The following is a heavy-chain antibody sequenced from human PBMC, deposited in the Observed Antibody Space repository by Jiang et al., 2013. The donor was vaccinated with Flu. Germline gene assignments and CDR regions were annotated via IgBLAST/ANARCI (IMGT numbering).Heavy chain of an antibody. V-gene: IGHV3-30-3*01. CDR2: ISYDGSNK. Sequence: QLLESGGGVVQPGRSLRLSCAASGFTFSSYAMYWVRQAPGKGLEWVAVISYDGSNKYYADSVKGRFTISRDNSKNTLYLQMNSLRVEDTAVYYCARGAHTFGGVIADPWGYFDHWGQGTLVTVSS. CDR1: GFTFSSYA. J-gene: IGHJ4*02. D-gene: IGHD3-16*01. CDR3: ARGAHTFGGVIADPWGYFDH.